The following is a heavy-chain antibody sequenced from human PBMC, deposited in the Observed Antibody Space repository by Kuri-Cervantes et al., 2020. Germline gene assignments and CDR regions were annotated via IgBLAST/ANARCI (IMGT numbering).Heavy chain of an antibody. CDR2: ISSSSSYI. CDR3: ARSGYVFLVFDY. D-gene: IGHD5-12*01. Sequence: GESLKISCAASGFTFSSYSMNWVRQAPGKGLEWVSSISSSSSYIYYADSVKGRFTISRDNAKNSPYLQMNSLRAEDTAVYYCARSGYVFLVFDYWGQGTLVTVSS. J-gene: IGHJ4*02. CDR1: GFTFSSYS. V-gene: IGHV3-21*01.